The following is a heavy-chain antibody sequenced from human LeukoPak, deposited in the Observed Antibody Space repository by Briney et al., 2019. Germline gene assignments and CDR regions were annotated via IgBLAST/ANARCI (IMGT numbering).Heavy chain of an antibody. D-gene: IGHD2-15*01. Sequence: SVKVSCKASGGTFSSYAISWVRQAPGQGLEWMGGIIPIFGTANYAQKFQGRVTITADESTSTAYMELSSLRSEDTAVYYWAVVRYCSGGGCYSGVWWFDPWGQGTLVTVSS. V-gene: IGHV1-69*01. CDR1: GGTFSSYA. J-gene: IGHJ5*02. CDR2: IIPIFGTA. CDR3: AVVRYCSGGGCYSGVWWFDP.